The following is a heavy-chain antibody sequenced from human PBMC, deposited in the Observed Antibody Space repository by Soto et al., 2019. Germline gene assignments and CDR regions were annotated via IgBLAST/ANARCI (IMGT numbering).Heavy chain of an antibody. Sequence: QVQLLQSGAEVKNPGASVKVSCKASGYTFTRYGIGWARQAPGQGLEWMGWINTYNGNTNYAQNVQGRVTLTTDTPXSTAYMELRSLRSNDTAIYYCAMVDVYVTPSPQDVWGQGTTVIVSS. V-gene: IGHV1-18*01. CDR3: AMVDVYVTPSPQDV. CDR1: GYTFTRYG. CDR2: INTYNGNT. D-gene: IGHD3-16*01. J-gene: IGHJ6*02.